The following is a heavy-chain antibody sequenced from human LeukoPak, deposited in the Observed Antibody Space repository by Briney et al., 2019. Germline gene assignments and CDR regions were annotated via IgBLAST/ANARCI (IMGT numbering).Heavy chain of an antibody. CDR2: ISYDGNNK. J-gene: IGHJ4*02. D-gene: IGHD3-16*02. V-gene: IGHV3-30-3*01. CDR1: GFTFSSYA. CDR3: ARTDLGELSLRFDY. Sequence: GGSLRLSCAASGFTFSSYAMHWVRQAPGKGLEWVAVISYDGNNKYYADSVKGRFTISRDNSKNTLYLQMNSLRAEDTAVYYCARTDLGELSLRFDYWGQGTLVTVSS.